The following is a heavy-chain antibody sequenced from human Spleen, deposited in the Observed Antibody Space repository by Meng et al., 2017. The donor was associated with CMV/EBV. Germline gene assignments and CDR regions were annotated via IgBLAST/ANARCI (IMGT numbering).Heavy chain of an antibody. Sequence: SVKVSCRASGGTFSSYTISWVRQAPGQGLEWMGRIIPILGIANYAQKFQGRVTITADKSTSTAYMELSSLRSEDTAVYYCARAEQLVPFNYWGQGTLVTVSS. V-gene: IGHV1-69*02. J-gene: IGHJ4*02. CDR2: IIPILGIA. D-gene: IGHD6-6*01. CDR1: GGTFSSYT. CDR3: ARAEQLVPFNY.